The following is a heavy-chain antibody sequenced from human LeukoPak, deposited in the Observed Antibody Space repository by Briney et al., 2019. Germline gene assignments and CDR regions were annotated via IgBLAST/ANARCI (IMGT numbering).Heavy chain of an antibody. J-gene: IGHJ5*02. CDR2: INHSGST. Sequence: SETLSLTCAVYGGSFSGYYWSWIRQPPGKGLEWIGEINHSGSTNYNPSLKSRVTISVDTSKNQFSLKLSSVTAADTAVYYCARDHSYGYDLRGRWFDPWGQGTLVTVSS. CDR3: ARDHSYGYDLRGRWFDP. V-gene: IGHV4-34*01. D-gene: IGHD5-18*01. CDR1: GGSFSGYY.